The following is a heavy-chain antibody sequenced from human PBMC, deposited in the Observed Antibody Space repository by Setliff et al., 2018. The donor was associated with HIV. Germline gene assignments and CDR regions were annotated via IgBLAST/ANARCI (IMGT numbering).Heavy chain of an antibody. CDR1: GGTFSSYA. V-gene: IGHV1-69*13. Sequence: WASVKVSCKASGGTFSSYAISWVRQAPGQGLEWMGGIIPIFGTANYAQKFQGRVTITADESTSTAYMELSSLRSEDTAVYYCAVRDDYGGRFDYWGQGTLVTVSS. CDR2: IIPIFGTA. D-gene: IGHD4-17*01. J-gene: IGHJ4*02. CDR3: AVRDDYGGRFDY.